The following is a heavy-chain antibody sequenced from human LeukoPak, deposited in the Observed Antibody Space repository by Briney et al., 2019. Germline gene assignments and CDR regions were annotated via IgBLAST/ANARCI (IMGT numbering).Heavy chain of an antibody. Sequence: GESLKISCKGSGFRITNYWIAWVRQMPGKGLEWMGIIYPGDSDTRYSPSFQGQVTISADKSISTAYLQWSSLRASDTAMYYCARHSARYNPYFDYWGQGTLVTVSS. CDR2: IYPGDSDT. J-gene: IGHJ4*02. CDR1: GFRITNYW. V-gene: IGHV5-51*01. D-gene: IGHD1-14*01. CDR3: ARHSARYNPYFDY.